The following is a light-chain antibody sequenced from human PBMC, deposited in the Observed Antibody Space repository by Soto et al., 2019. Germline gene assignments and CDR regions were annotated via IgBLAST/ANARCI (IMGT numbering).Light chain of an antibody. CDR2: EVV. J-gene: IGLJ1*01. CDR3: TYYQSSSPLV. CDR1: SSDVGGYNY. V-gene: IGLV2-14*01. Sequence: QSALTQPASVSGSPGQSITISCTGTSSDVGGYNYVSWYQHHPGKAPKLMIYEVVNRPSGVSNRFSGSKSGITASLTIFGLQAEDEAVYYSTYYQSSSPLVFGTGTQLTVL.